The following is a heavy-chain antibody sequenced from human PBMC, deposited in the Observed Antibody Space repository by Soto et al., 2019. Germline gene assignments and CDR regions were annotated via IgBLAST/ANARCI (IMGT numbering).Heavy chain of an antibody. CDR1: GFTFNDAW. J-gene: IGHJ4*02. V-gene: IGHV3-15*07. Sequence: LSCAASGFTFNDAWLNWARQPVGKGLEWVGLLKSKIDGGTIHYAAPLKGRFSISRDDSKNMFYLQMNSLKTEDTAVYYCTTGLSNGYYNFDYWGQGTLVTVSS. CDR2: LKSKIDGGTI. CDR3: TTGLSNGYYNFDY. D-gene: IGHD3-22*01.